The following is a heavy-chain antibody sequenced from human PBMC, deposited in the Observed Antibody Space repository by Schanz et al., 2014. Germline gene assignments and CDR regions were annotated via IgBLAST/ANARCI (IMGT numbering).Heavy chain of an antibody. D-gene: IGHD6-19*01. Sequence: EVQLLESGGGLVRPGGSLRLSCAASGFTFSSYTMNWVRQAPGKGLEWISYISNSGTYTKYADSVKGRFVISRDNARSSLYLQMSSLRDGDTAVYYCASVIMVAGNHRDGRDVWGQGTTVIVSS. CDR3: ASVIMVAGNHRDGRDV. J-gene: IGHJ6*02. CDR2: ISNSGTYT. V-gene: IGHV3-48*02. CDR1: GFTFSSYT.